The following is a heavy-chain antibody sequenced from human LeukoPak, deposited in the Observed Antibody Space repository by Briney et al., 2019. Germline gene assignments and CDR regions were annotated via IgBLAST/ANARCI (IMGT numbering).Heavy chain of an antibody. J-gene: IGHJ6*02. CDR2: ISYDGSNK. D-gene: IGHD6-25*01. CDR3: AKDYGSDYYGMDV. CDR1: GFTFSSYG. V-gene: IGHV3-30*18. Sequence: GGSPRLSRAASGFTFSSYGMHWVRQAPGKGLEWVAVISYDGSNKYYADSVKGRFTISRDNSKNTLYLQMNSLRAEDTAVYYCAKDYGSDYYGMDVWGQGTTVTVSS.